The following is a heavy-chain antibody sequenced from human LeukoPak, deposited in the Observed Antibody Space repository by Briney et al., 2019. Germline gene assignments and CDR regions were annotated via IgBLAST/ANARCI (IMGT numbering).Heavy chain of an antibody. J-gene: IGHJ4*02. CDR1: GGTFSSYT. V-gene: IGHV1-69*02. D-gene: IGHD3-22*01. CDR2: IIPILGIA. CDR3: ARSSYYYDSSGYFDY. Sequence: APVKVSCKASGGTFSSYTISWVRQAPGQGLEWMGRIIPILGIANYAQKFQGRVTITTDESTSTAYMELSSLRSEDTAVYYCARSSYYYDSSGYFDYWGQGTLVTVSS.